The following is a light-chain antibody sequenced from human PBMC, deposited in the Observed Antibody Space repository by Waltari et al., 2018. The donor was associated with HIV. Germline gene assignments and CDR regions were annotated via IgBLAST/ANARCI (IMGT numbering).Light chain of an antibody. Sequence: DIQMTQSQSSLSASVGDSVTVTCRAGQGISNLLAWFQQKPGNAPESLIYGASSLQDGVPSKFRGSGSGTDFTLTISSLQPEDFATYTCQQYNTYPFTFGPGTQVHVK. J-gene: IGKJ3*01. CDR1: QGISNL. CDR2: GAS. V-gene: IGKV1-16*02. CDR3: QQYNTYPFT.